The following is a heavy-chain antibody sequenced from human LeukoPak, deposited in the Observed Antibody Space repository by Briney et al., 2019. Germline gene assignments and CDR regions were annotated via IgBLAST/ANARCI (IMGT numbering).Heavy chain of an antibody. CDR2: IYYSGST. V-gene: IGHV4-59*01. CDR3: ARDGIAAAGRENYYYDGMDV. Sequence: SETLSLTCTVSGDSISSYYWSWIRQPPGKGLEWIGYIYYSGSTNYNPSLKSRVTIPVDTSKNQFSLKLSSVTAADTAVYYCARDGIAAAGRENYYYDGMDVWGQGTTVTVSS. J-gene: IGHJ6*02. D-gene: IGHD6-13*01. CDR1: GDSISSYY.